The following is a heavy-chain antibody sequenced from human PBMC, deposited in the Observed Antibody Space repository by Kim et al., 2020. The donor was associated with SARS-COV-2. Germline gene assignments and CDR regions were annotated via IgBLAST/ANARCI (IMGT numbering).Heavy chain of an antibody. Sequence: GGSLRLSCAASGFTFNNFAMHWVRQAPGKGLEWVALISYVGSKIYYADSLKGRFTISRDSSKNTLYLQMNSLRAEDTAVYFCAKDKSFCLITFGVESGGRDVWRQQTTVSVS. J-gene: IGHJ6*02. CDR1: GFTFNNFA. CDR3: AKDKSFCLITFGVESGGRDV. D-gene: IGHD3-16*01. CDR2: ISYVGSKI. V-gene: IGHV3-30*18.